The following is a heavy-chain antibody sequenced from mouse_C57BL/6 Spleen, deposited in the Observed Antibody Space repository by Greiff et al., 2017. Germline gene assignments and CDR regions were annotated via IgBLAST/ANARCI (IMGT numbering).Heavy chain of an antibody. CDR1: GFTFSSYG. CDR3: ARQGTGTDWFAY. J-gene: IGHJ3*01. Sequence: EVQLVESGGDLVKPGGSLKLSCAASGFTFSSYGMSWVRQTPDKRLEWVATISSGGSYTYYPDRVKGRFTISRDNAKNTLYLQMSSLKSEDTAMYYCARQGTGTDWFAYWGQGTLVTVSA. CDR2: ISSGGSYT. V-gene: IGHV5-6*01. D-gene: IGHD4-1*01.